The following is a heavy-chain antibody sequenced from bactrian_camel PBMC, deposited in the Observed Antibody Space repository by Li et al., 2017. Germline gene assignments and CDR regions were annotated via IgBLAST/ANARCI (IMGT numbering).Heavy chain of an antibody. D-gene: IGHD1*01. CDR1: GWPWTAGC. CDR2: IYMRANIT. V-gene: IGHV3S1*01. CDR3: AARSVGWCPLFEHWLGKRAYTPGGYFAN. J-gene: IGHJ6*01. Sequence: HVQLVESGGGSVDAGDSLILSCVVSGWPWTAGCVGWFRQAPGKERDKVASIYMRANITEYADSVKGRFTLSHDVAKNTIYLQMTSLQPEDTAMYYCAARSVGWCPLFEHWLGKRAYTPGGYFANWGQGTQVTVS.